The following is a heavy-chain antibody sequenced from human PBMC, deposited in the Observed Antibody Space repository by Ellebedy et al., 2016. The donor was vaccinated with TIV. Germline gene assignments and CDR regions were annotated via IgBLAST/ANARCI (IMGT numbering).Heavy chain of an antibody. V-gene: IGHV1-8*01. CDR3: ARENSSSSNGAYVY. J-gene: IGHJ4*02. CDR1: GYTFTTYD. Sequence: ASVKVSCXASGYTFTTYDINWVRQATGQGLEWMGWMNPHSGNTGSAQKFQGRVTMTRATSTSTVYMELRSLRSEDTAVYYCARENSSSSNGAYVYWGQGTLVTVSS. D-gene: IGHD6-6*01. CDR2: MNPHSGNT.